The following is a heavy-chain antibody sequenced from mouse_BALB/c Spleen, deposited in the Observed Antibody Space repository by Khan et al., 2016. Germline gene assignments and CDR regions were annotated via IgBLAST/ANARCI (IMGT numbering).Heavy chain of an antibody. J-gene: IGHJ2*03. CDR3: ARDSGSGLYYVDY. D-gene: IGHD1-3*01. Sequence: QVQLKESGPGLVAPSQSLSITCTVSGFSLTTYGIHWVRQPPGKGLEWLGIIWAGGSTNYKSALMSRLSISKDNSKTQVFLKMHSMQTDDTAMYSYARDSGSGLYYVDYWGQGTSLTVSS. CDR2: IWAGGST. V-gene: IGHV2-9*02. CDR1: GFSLTTYG.